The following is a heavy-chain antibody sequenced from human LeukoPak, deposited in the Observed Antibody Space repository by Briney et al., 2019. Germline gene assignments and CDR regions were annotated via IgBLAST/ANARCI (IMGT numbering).Heavy chain of an antibody. D-gene: IGHD3-3*01. CDR2: IKQDGSER. V-gene: IGHV3-7*01. CDR1: GVAFSTYW. J-gene: IGHJ3*02. CDR3: AKPITISGATDAFDI. Sequence: GGSLRLSCAASGVAFSTYWMNWVRQAPGKGLEWVANIKQDGSERYYVDSVKGRFTISRDNAKSSLYMQMNSLRAEDTAVYYCAKPITISGATDAFDIWGQGTKVTVSS.